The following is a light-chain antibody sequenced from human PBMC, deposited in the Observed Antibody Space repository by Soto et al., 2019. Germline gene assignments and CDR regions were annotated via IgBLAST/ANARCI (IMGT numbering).Light chain of an antibody. V-gene: IGLV2-14*01. CDR3: TSYKYSNILV. J-gene: IGLJ2*01. CDR2: EVK. CDR1: SSDVGAYNF. Sequence: QSALTQPASVSGSPGQSITISCTGTSSDVGAYNFVSWYQQRPGRAPKLLIYEVKNRLSGVSNRFSGSKSGNTASLTISGLQPEDEGDYYCTSYKYSNILVFGGGTKVTVL.